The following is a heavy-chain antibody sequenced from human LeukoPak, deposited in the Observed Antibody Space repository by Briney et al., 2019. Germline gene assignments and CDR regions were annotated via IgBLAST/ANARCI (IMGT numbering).Heavy chain of an antibody. D-gene: IGHD2-15*01. Sequence: GGSLRLSCAASGFTFSSYAMSWVRQAPGKGLEWASAISGSGGSTYYADSVKGRFTISRDNSKNTLYLQMNSLRAEDTAVYYCATLPPGPGYCSGGSCPYWGQGTLVTVSS. CDR1: GFTFSSYA. CDR3: ATLPPGPGYCSGGSCPY. CDR2: ISGSGGST. V-gene: IGHV3-23*01. J-gene: IGHJ4*02.